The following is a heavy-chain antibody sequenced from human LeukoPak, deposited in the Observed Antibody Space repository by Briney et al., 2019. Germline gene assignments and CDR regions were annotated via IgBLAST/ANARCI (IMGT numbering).Heavy chain of an antibody. V-gene: IGHV4-34*01. Sequence: SETLSLTCAVYGGSFSGYYWSWIRQPPGKGLEWIGEINHSGSTNYNPSLKSRVTISVDTSKNQFSLKLSSVTAADTAVYYCARGVPVGYSSGWYDYWGQGTLVTVSS. CDR2: INHSGST. J-gene: IGHJ4*02. CDR1: GGSFSGYY. CDR3: ARGVPVGYSSGWYDY. D-gene: IGHD6-19*01.